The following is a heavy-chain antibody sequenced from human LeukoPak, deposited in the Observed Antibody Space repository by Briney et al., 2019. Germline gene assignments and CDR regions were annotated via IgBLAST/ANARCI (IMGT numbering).Heavy chain of an antibody. CDR1: GFTFSDYY. CDR3: ARGSTMIVPYPVDAFDI. D-gene: IGHD3-22*01. Sequence: PGGSLRLSCAASGFTFSDYYMSWIRQAPGKGLEWVSYISSSGSTIYYADSVKGRFTISRDNAKNSLYLQMNSLRAEDTAVYYCARGSTMIVPYPVDAFDIWGQGTMVTVSS. CDR2: ISSSGSTI. V-gene: IGHV3-11*01. J-gene: IGHJ3*02.